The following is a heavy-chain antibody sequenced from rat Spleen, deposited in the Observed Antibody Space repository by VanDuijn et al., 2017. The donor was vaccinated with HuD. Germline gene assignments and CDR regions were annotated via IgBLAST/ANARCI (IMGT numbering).Heavy chain of an antibody. CDR2: MWSGGST. CDR3: TRITIASFDY. CDR1: GFSLTGNN. D-gene: IGHD1-2*01. J-gene: IGHJ2*01. Sequence: VQLKESGPGLVQPSQTLSLTCTVSGFSLTGNNVHWVRQPPGKGLEWMGVMWSGGSTAYNSALKSRLSISRDTSKSQVFLKINSLQTEDTAIYYCTRITIASFDYWGQGVMVTVSS. V-gene: IGHV2S63*01.